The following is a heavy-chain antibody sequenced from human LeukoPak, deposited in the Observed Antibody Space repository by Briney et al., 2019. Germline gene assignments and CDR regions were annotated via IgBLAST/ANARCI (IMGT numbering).Heavy chain of an antibody. CDR1: GGSISSGGYS. J-gene: IGHJ4*02. D-gene: IGHD3-9*01. Sequence: PSETLSLTCAVSGGSISSGGYSWSWIRQPPGKGLEWIGYMYHSGSTYYSPSLKSRVTISVDRSNNQFSLKLSSVTAADTAVYYCASQYYDISTGYNYFDYWGQGTLVTVSS. CDR3: ASQYYDISTGYNYFDY. V-gene: IGHV4-30-2*01. CDR2: MYHSGST.